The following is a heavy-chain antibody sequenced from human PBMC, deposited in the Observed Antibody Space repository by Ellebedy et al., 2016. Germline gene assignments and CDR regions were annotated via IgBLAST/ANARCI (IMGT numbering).Heavy chain of an antibody. V-gene: IGHV3-53*01. CDR2: MYGGGTE. D-gene: IGHD1-14*01. CDR1: GLIVRSND. J-gene: IGHJ3*01. Sequence: SGASGLIVRSNDMSWVRQAPGRGLELVSLMYGGGTEYYAESVKGRFTITRDNSRNTLYLQMSGLGAGDTALYYCVTRYNGAFDFWGQGTMVTVSS. CDR3: VTRYNGAFDF.